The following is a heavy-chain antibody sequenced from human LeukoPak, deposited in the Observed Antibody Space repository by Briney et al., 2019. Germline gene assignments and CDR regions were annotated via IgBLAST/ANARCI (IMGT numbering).Heavy chain of an antibody. Sequence: GGSLRLSCAASGFTFSSYSMNWVRQAPGKGLEWVSYISSSSSTIYYADSVKGRFTISRDNAKNSLYLQMNSLRAEDTAVYYCARAGNYDFTMDVWAKGPRSPSP. V-gene: IGHV3-48*01. CDR2: ISSSSSTI. J-gene: IGHJ6*02. CDR3: ARAGNYDFTMDV. D-gene: IGHD3-3*01. CDR1: GFTFSSYS.